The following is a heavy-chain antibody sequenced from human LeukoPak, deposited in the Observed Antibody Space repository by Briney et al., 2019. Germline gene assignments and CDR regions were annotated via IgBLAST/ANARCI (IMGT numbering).Heavy chain of an antibody. Sequence: SQTLSLTCTVSADSLSSGGHYWAWIRQFPGKGLESIGFIHHSGRSRHNPSLKDRVAISVDTSRKQFALKLSSVTAADTAMYYCARGGNRFGGFYFDYWGQGIQVILSS. CDR1: ADSLSSGGHY. J-gene: IGHJ4*02. CDR3: ARGGNRFGGFYFDY. D-gene: IGHD3-10*01. CDR2: IHHSGRS. V-gene: IGHV4-31*03.